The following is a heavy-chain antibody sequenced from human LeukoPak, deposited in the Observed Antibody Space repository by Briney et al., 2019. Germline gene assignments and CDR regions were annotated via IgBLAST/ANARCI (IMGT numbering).Heavy chain of an antibody. D-gene: IGHD3-10*01. CDR2: ISAYNGNT. V-gene: IGHV1-18*01. CDR3: ARVPLMVRGTNWFDP. Sequence: ASVKVSCKASGYTFTSYSISWVRQAPGQGLEWMGWISAYNGNTNYAQKLKGRVTMTTDTSTSTAYMELWSLRSDDTAVYSCARVPLMVRGTNWFDPWGQGTLVTVSS. J-gene: IGHJ5*02. CDR1: GYTFTSYS.